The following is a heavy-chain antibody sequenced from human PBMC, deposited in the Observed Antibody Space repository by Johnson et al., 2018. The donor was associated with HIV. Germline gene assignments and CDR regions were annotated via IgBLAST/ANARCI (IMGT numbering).Heavy chain of an antibody. Sequence: VQLVESGGGLVQPGGSLRLSCAASGFTFSSYAMSWVRQAPGKGLEWVSAISGSGGSTYYADSVKSRFTISRDNAKNSVYLQMNSLTPDATAVYYCARGCGSRSGSPCYDPFDIWGQGTMVTVSS. J-gene: IGHJ3*02. CDR1: GFTFSSYA. CDR3: ARGCGSRSGSPCYDPFDI. CDR2: ISGSGGST. V-gene: IGHV3-23*04. D-gene: IGHD1-26*01.